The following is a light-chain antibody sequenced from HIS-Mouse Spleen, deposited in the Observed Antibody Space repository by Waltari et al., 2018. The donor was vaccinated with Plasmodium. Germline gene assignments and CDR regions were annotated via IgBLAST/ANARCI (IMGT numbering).Light chain of an antibody. V-gene: IGLV3-10*01. Sequence: SYELTQPPSVSVSPGQTARITCSGDALPKKYAYWYQQKSGQAPVLVFYEDSKRPSGIPDRFSGSISGTMATLTISGAQVDDEADYYCYSTDSSGNHRVFGGGTKLTVL. CDR3: YSTDSSGNHRV. J-gene: IGLJ3*02. CDR1: ALPKKY. CDR2: EDS.